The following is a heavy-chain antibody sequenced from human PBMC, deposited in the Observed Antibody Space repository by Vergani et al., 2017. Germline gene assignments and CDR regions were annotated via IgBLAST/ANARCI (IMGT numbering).Heavy chain of an antibody. J-gene: IGHJ5*02. V-gene: IGHV4-59*01. Sequence: QVQLQESGPGLVKPSETLSLTCTVSGGSISSYYWSWIRQPPGKGLEWIGYIYYSGSTNYNPSLKSRVTISVDTSKNQFSLKLSSVTAEDTAVYYCARAPQYCSSTSCYIGPWFDPWGQGTLVTVSS. CDR3: ARAPQYCSSTSCYIGPWFDP. CDR2: IYYSGST. D-gene: IGHD2-2*02. CDR1: GGSISSYY.